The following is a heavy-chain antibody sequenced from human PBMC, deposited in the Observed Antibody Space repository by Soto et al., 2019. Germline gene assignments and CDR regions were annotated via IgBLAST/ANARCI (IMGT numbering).Heavy chain of an antibody. CDR3: ARRAVTNFDY. V-gene: IGHV1-46*01. J-gene: IGHJ4*02. D-gene: IGHD4-17*01. Sequence: ASVKVSCKAFGYTFTSHYVHWVRQAPGQGLEWMGIINPSGGSTSYAQKFQGRVTMTRDTSTSTVYMELSSPRSEDTAVYYCARRAVTNFDYWGQGTLVTVSS. CDR1: GYTFTSHY. CDR2: INPSGGST.